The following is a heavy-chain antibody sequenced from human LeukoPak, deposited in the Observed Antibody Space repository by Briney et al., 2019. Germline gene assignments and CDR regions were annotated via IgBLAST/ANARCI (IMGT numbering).Heavy chain of an antibody. CDR3: TRDHGSETYYNGVLGY. D-gene: IGHD3-10*01. V-gene: IGHV3-53*01. J-gene: IGHJ4*02. Sequence: PGGSLRLSCAASGFTFSSYAMSWVRQAPGKGLEWVSIIYSDGRTYYADSVKGRFTISRGNSKNTLYLQMSSLRDEDTAVYFCTRDHGSETYYNGVLGYWGRGTLVIVSS. CDR1: GFTFSSYA. CDR2: IYSDGRT.